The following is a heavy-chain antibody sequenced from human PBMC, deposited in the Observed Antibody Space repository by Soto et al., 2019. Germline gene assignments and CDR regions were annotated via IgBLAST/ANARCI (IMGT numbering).Heavy chain of an antibody. CDR2: IYPGDFDI. V-gene: IGHV5-51*01. CDR3: ATTVGGEYYDRHSWYSAY. CDR1: GYKFIDYW. D-gene: IGHD3-16*01. Sequence: GESLKISCKGSGYKFIDYWIGWVRQVPGKGLEWMGSIYPGDFDIKYGPSFHGQVTISADKSITTVYLQWSGLKSSDTGIYYCATTVGGEYYDRHSWYSAYWVPVTHLTIYS. J-gene: IGHJ4*02.